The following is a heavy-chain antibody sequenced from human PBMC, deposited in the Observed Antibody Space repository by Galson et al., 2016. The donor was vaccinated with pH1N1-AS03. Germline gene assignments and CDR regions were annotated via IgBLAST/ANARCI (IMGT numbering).Heavy chain of an antibody. J-gene: IGHJ4*02. CDR3: ARGWYDIWTGYLVDPFDY. V-gene: IGHV3-64*01. CDR1: GFTFSSYA. D-gene: IGHD3-9*01. Sequence: SLRLSCAASGFTFSSYAMHWVRQAPGKGLEYVSAISGNGFSTYYANSVKGRFTISRDNSKNTLYLQMGSLRADDTAVYYCARGWYDIWTGYLVDPFDYWGQGALVTVSS. CDR2: ISGNGFST.